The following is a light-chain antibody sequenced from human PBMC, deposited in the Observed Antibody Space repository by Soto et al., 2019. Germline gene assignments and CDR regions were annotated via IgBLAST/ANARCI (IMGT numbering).Light chain of an antibody. J-gene: IGKJ3*01. CDR3: QQYNTWPQS. V-gene: IGKV3-15*01. Sequence: IVMTQSPATLSVSPGDRATLSCRASESVAGNLAWYQQKPGQTPKLLIFAASTMATGSPARFSGSGSGTDFTLTITCLQSEDFAFYYCQQYNTWPQSFGPGTRVDV. CDR2: AAS. CDR1: ESVAGN.